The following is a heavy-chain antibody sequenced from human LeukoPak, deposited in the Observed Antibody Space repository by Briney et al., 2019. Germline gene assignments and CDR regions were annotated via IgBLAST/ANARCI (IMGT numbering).Heavy chain of an antibody. CDR2: ISYDGSNK. J-gene: IGHJ3*02. CDR1: GFTFSSYG. D-gene: IGHD5-18*01. V-gene: IGHV3-30*03. Sequence: GRSLRLSCAASGFTFSSYGMHWVRQAPGKGLEWVAVISYDGSNKYYADSVKGRFTISRDNSKNTLYLQMNSLRAEDTAVYYCAREKRGYSYGSPDAFDIWGQGTMVTVSS. CDR3: AREKRGYSYGSPDAFDI.